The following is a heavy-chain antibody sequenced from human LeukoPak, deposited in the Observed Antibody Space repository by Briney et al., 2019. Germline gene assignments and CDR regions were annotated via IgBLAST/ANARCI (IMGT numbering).Heavy chain of an antibody. CDR3: ARGGTIFGVVIMPRSAFDI. V-gene: IGHV4-59*01. Sequence: SETLSLTCTVSGGSISSYYWSWIRQPPGKGLEWIGYIYYSGSINYNPSLKSRVTISVDTSKNQFSLKLSSVTAADTAVYYCARGGTIFGVVIMPRSAFDIWGQGTMVTVSS. CDR1: GGSISSYY. CDR2: IYYSGSI. J-gene: IGHJ3*02. D-gene: IGHD3-3*01.